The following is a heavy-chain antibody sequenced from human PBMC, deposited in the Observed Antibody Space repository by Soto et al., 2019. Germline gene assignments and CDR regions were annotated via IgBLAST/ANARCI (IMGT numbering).Heavy chain of an antibody. CDR3: ARDNWNLGGYYYGMDV. J-gene: IGHJ6*02. V-gene: IGHV3-48*02. D-gene: IGHD1-20*01. CDR1: GFTFSSFS. CDR2: ISSSSSTI. Sequence: GGSLRLSCAASGFTFSSFSMNWVRQAPGKGLEWVSYISSSSSTIYYADSVKGRFTISRDNAKNSLYLQMNSLRDEDTAVYYCARDNWNLGGYYYGMDVWGQGTTVTVSS.